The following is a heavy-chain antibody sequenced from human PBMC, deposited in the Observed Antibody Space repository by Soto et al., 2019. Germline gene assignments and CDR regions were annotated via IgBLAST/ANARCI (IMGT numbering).Heavy chain of an antibody. CDR3: VTLQFSRWFY. CDR1: GFTLSDHF. J-gene: IGHJ4*02. Sequence: GGSLRLSCAASGFTLSDHFMEWVRQAPGKGLEWVGRTKHKAASYTTGYAASVNGRFTISRDDSKNSLYLQMNSLKTEDTAMYYCVTLQFSRWFYWGLGTLVTVSS. D-gene: IGHD4-4*01. CDR2: TKHKAASYTT. V-gene: IGHV3-72*01.